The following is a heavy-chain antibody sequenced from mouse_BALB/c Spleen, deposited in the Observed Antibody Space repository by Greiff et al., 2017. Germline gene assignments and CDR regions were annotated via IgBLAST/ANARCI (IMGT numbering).Heavy chain of an antibody. CDR3: ASGIYYDYGDY. CDR2: ISYSGST. J-gene: IGHJ2*01. CDR1: GYSITSDYA. Sequence: EVKLMESGPGLVKPSQSLSLTCTVTGYSITSDYAWIWIRQFPGNKLEWMGYISYSGSTSYNPSLKSRISITRDTSKNQFFLQLNSVTTEDTATYYCASGIYYDYGDYWGQGTTLTVSS. D-gene: IGHD2-4*01. V-gene: IGHV3-2*02.